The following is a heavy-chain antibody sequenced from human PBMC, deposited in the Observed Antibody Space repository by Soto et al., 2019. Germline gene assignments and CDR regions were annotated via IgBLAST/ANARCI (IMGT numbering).Heavy chain of an antibody. CDR1: GGSIGGGGDS. J-gene: IGHJ4*02. V-gene: IGHV4-30-2*01. D-gene: IGHD6-13*01. Sequence: PSETLSLTCAVSGGSIGGGGDSWSWIRQPPGKGLEWIGYIYHSGSTYYNPSLKSRVTISVDRSKNQFSLKLSSVTAADTAVYYCARARGIAAAGLYYFDYWGQGTLVTVSS. CDR3: ARARGIAAAGLYYFDY. CDR2: IYHSGST.